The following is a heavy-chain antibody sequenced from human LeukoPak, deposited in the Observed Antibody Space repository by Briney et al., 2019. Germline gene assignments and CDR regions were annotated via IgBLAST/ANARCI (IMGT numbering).Heavy chain of an antibody. Sequence: PGGSLRLSCEASGFTFSDFWMSWVRQAPGKGLEWVANIKQNGSEIDYVDSVKGRFTISRDNARNSLYLQMDSLRVGDTAMYYCADPGAGSWGQGTLVTVSS. CDR2: IKQNGSEI. CDR1: GFTFSDFW. J-gene: IGHJ5*02. D-gene: IGHD4-17*01. CDR3: ADPGAGS. V-gene: IGHV3-7*01.